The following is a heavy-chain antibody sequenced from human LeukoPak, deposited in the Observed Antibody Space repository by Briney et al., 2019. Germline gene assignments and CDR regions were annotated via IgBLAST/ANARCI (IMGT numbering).Heavy chain of an antibody. J-gene: IGHJ6*04. CDR3: ARTPGYCSGGSCYSGYYYGMDV. CDR1: GFTVSSNY. Sequence: GGSLRLSCAASGFTVSSNYMSWVRKAPGKGLEWVSVIYSGGSTYYAHSVKGRLTISRDDSKNTVYLQMNSLRAEDTAVYYCARTPGYCSGGSCYSGYYYGMDVWGKGTTVTVSS. CDR2: IYSGGST. D-gene: IGHD2-15*01. V-gene: IGHV3-53*01.